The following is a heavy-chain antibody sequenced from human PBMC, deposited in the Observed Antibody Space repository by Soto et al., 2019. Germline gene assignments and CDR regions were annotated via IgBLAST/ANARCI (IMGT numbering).Heavy chain of an antibody. CDR3: ARGSSSWYVSFDY. D-gene: IGHD6-13*01. CDR2: INSDGSIT. Sequence: TGGSLGLSCAASGFPFSSNWMHWVRQAPGKGLVWVSRINSDGSITSYADSVKGQFTISRDNAKNTLYLQMNSLRAEDTAVYYCARGSSSWYVSFDYWGQGILVTVYS. CDR1: GFPFSSNW. J-gene: IGHJ4*02. V-gene: IGHV3-74*01.